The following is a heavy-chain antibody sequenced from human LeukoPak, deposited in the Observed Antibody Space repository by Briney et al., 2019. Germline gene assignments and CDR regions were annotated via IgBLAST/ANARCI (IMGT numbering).Heavy chain of an antibody. CDR2: INSDGSST. CDR3: ARPSEYYYDSSGYYD. D-gene: IGHD3-22*01. CDR1: GFTFSSYW. Sequence: GGSLRLSCAASGFTFSSYWMHWVRQAPGKGLVWVSRINSDGSSTSYADSVKGRFTISRDNARNTLYPQMNSLRAEDTAVYYCARPSEYYYDSSGYYDGGQGTLVTVSS. J-gene: IGHJ4*02. V-gene: IGHV3-74*01.